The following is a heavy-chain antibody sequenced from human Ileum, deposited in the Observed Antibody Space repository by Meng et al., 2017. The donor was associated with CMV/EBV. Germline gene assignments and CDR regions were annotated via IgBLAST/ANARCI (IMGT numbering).Heavy chain of an antibody. CDR1: GYTFTNHN. J-gene: IGHJ4*02. V-gene: IGHV7-4-1*02. CDR3: ARDGLSGRYFDY. Sequence: CKTSGYTFTNHNIIWVRQDPGQGPEWMGWIDTNTGNPTYAQGFTGRFVFSLDTSVNTAYLQISSLKAEDTAVYYCARDGLSGRYFDYWGQGTLVTVSS. D-gene: IGHD1-26*01. CDR2: IDTNTGNP.